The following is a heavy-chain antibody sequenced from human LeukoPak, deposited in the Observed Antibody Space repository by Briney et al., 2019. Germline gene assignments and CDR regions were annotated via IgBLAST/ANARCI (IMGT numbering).Heavy chain of an antibody. CDR3: ARARRSSIAGRPRDFDY. Sequence: PSETLSLTCAVYGGSFSGYYWSWIRQPPGKGLDWIGEINHSGSTNYNPSLKSRVTISVDTSKNQFSLKLSSVTAADTAVYYCARARRSSIAGRPRDFDYWGQGTLVTVSS. D-gene: IGHD6-6*01. J-gene: IGHJ4*02. V-gene: IGHV4-34*01. CDR1: GGSFSGYY. CDR2: INHSGST.